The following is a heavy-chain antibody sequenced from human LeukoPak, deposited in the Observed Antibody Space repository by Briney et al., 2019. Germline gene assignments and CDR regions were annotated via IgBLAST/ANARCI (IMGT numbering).Heavy chain of an antibody. D-gene: IGHD3-22*01. V-gene: IGHV4-59*01. CDR1: GGSISSYY. CDR3: ARVGFDYYDSSGYFSWFDP. CDR2: IYYSGST. Sequence: PSETLSLTCTVSGGSISSYYWSWIRQPPGKGLVWIGYIYYSGSTNYNPSLKSRVTISVDTSKNQFSLKLSSVTAADTAVYYCARVGFDYYDSSGYFSWFDPWGQGTLVTVSS. J-gene: IGHJ5*02.